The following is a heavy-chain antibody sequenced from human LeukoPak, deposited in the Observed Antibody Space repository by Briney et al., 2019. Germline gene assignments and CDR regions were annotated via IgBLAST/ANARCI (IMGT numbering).Heavy chain of an antibody. CDR2: IYKDGTT. V-gene: IGHV4-4*07. Sequence: PSETLSLTCTVSGGSISDDFWSWIRQPAGKGLEWIGRIYKDGTTDYNPSLKGRLSMSIDTSKKQFSLKLNSVTAADTAVYNCASDLGKWAIAVAGTFFDSWGQGTLVTVSS. J-gene: IGHJ4*02. CDR3: ASDLGKWAIAVAGTFFDS. D-gene: IGHD6-19*01. CDR1: GGSISDDF.